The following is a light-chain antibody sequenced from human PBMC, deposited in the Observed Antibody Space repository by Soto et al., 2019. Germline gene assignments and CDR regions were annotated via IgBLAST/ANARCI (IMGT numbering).Light chain of an antibody. CDR3: HQYHTFPYT. V-gene: IGKV1-5*01. CDR2: DAS. Sequence: DILVTQSPSTLSASVGDRVTFTCRASQSVSTWLAWYQQKPGKAPKLLIYDASSLEGGAPSRFSGGGSGTEFTLTISSLQPDDFATYYCHQYHTFPYTFGQGTKLDLK. CDR1: QSVSTW. J-gene: IGKJ2*01.